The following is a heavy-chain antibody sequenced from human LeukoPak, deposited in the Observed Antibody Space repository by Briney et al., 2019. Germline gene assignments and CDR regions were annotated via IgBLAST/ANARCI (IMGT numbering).Heavy chain of an antibody. CDR1: GFTFSGFA. CDR2: ISGSGDNT. D-gene: IGHD1-26*01. J-gene: IGHJ6*01. V-gene: IGHV3-23*01. Sequence: LSGGSLRLSCAASGFTFSGFAMSWVRRTPGKGLEWVPGISGSGDNTLYADSVKGQFTISRDNSKNTLYLEMNSLRAEDTAIYYCAKMKGHPLPKYYMDVWGQGTTVTVSS. CDR3: AKMKGHPLPKYYMDV.